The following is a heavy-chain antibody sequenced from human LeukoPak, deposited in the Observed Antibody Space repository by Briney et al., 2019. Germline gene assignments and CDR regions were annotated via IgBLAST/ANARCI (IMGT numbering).Heavy chain of an antibody. Sequence: SVKVSCKASGYTFTRYDINWVRQATGQGLEWMGGIIPIFGTANYAQKFQGRVTITADESTGTAYMELSSLRSEDTAVYYCARLLSEQLVRVPPLVGVVDYYYMDAWGKGTTVTVSS. V-gene: IGHV1-69*13. CDR3: ARLLSEQLVRVPPLVGVVDYYYMDA. CDR2: IIPIFGTA. J-gene: IGHJ6*03. D-gene: IGHD6-6*01. CDR1: GYTFTRYD.